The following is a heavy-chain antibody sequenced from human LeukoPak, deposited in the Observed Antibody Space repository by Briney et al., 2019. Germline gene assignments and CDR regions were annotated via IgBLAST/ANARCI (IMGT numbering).Heavy chain of an antibody. CDR2: ISWNSGSI. CDR1: GFTFDDYA. V-gene: IGHV3-9*01. J-gene: IGHJ4*02. Sequence: AGGSLRLSCAASGFTFDDYAMHWVRQAPGKGLEWVSGISWNSGSIGYADSVKGRFTISRDNAKNSLYLQMNSLRAEDTALYYCAKDVVRGMTGGENAFDIWGQGTLVTVSS. CDR3: AKDVVRGMTGGENAFDI. D-gene: IGHD3-10*01.